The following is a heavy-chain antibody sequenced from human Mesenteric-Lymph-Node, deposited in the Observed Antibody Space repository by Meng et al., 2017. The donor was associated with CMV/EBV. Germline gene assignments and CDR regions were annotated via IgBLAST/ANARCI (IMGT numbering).Heavy chain of an antibody. V-gene: IGHV4-38-2*02. CDR2: LYYSGST. J-gene: IGHJ4*02. D-gene: IGHD1-26*01. CDR3: ARSKWELLPDY. CDR1: GYTFTGYY. Sequence: SCKASGYTFTGYYMHWVRQAPGQGLEWLATLYYSGSTYYNPSLKSRVTISVDTSKNQFSLKLSSVTAADTAVYYCARSKWELLPDYWGQGTLVTVSS.